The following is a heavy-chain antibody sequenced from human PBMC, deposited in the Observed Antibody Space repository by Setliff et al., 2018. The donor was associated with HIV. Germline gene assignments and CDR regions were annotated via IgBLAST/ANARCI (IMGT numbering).Heavy chain of an antibody. J-gene: IGHJ6*03. CDR1: GFSVSNKY. V-gene: IGHV3-66*04. Sequence: GGSLRLSCAVSGFSVSNKYMTWVRQAPGKGLEWVSIIYSDDYTYYADSIKGRFTISRDSSRSTIYVQMNSLRAEDTAVYYCAKQYSMYYYYYMDVWGKGTTVTV. D-gene: IGHD6-13*01. CDR2: IYSDDYT. CDR3: AKQYSMYYYYYMDV.